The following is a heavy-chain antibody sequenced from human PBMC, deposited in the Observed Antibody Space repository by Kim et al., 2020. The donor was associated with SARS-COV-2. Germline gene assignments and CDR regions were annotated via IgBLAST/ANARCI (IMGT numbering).Heavy chain of an antibody. CDR3: ARGGSGSSFTNSWLDP. CDR2: ININGGTT. Sequence: LSLTCAASGFTFSNYWMYWVRQPPGEGLAWVSRININGGTTDYADSVKGRFTISRDNAKNTLYLQINSLRAEDTAVYYCARGGSGSSFTNSWLDPWG. V-gene: IGHV3-74*01. D-gene: IGHD3-10*01. CDR1: GFTFSNYW. J-gene: IGHJ5*02.